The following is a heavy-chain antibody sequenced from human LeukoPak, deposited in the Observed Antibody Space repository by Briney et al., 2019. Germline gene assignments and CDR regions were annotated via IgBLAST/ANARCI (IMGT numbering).Heavy chain of an antibody. D-gene: IGHD6-13*01. CDR2: IYHSGST. J-gene: IGHJ4*02. Sequence: PSETLSLTCAVSGGSISSSNWWSWVRQPPGKGLERIGEIYHSGSTNYNPSLKSRVTISVDTSKNQFSLKLSPVTAADTAVYYCARHAPYYSSSWYFDYWGQGTLVTVSS. CDR3: ARHAPYYSSSWYFDY. V-gene: IGHV4-4*02. CDR1: GGSISSSNW.